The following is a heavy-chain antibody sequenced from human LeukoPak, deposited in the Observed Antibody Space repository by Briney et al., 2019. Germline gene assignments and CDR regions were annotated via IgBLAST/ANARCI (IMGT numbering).Heavy chain of an antibody. V-gene: IGHV3-48*01. CDR1: GFTFSSYS. J-gene: IGHJ4*02. D-gene: IGHD1-26*01. CDR3: ARDGELNFDY. CDR2: ISSSSSTI. Sequence: GGSLRLSCAASGFTFSSYSMNWVRQAPGKGLEWVSYISSSSSTIYYADSVKGRFTISRDNAKNSLYLQMNSLRAEDTAVYYCARDGELNFDYWGQGTLVTVSS.